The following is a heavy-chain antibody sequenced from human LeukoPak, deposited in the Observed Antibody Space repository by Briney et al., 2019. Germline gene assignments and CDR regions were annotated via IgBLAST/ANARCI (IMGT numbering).Heavy chain of an antibody. CDR1: GGSISSYY. Sequence: PSETLSLTCTVSGGSISSYYWSWIRQPPGKGLEWIGYIHYSGGITYYNPSLKSRVTISVDTSKNQFSLSLSSVTAADTAVYYCARLSGSPWYWGQGTLVTVSS. J-gene: IGHJ4*02. D-gene: IGHD1-26*01. CDR3: ARLSGSPWY. V-gene: IGHV4-59*08. CDR2: IHYSGGIT.